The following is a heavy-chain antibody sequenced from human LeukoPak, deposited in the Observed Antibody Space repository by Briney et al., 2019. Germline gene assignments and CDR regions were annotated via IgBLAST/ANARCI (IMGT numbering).Heavy chain of an antibody. Sequence: GGALRLSCAASGFPFRSYNMDWVRQAPGEGLEWVSSISSSSSYIYYADSVKGRFTISRDNAKNSLYLQMNSLRAEDTAVYYCARSGYYYDSSGPSRPLDYWGQGTLVTVSS. V-gene: IGHV3-21*01. CDR1: GFPFRSYN. D-gene: IGHD3-22*01. CDR2: ISSSSSYI. J-gene: IGHJ4*02. CDR3: ARSGYYYDSSGPSRPLDY.